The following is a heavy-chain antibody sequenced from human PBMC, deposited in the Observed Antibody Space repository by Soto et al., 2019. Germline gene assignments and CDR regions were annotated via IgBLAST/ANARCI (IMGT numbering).Heavy chain of an antibody. J-gene: IGHJ4*02. V-gene: IGHV3-7*01. CDR1: GFTFSSFW. CDR2: ISPDGSEK. CDR3: SSSLDS. Sequence: GGSLRLSCAASGFTFSSFWMDWVRQAPGKGLEWVANISPDGSEKHYVDSVKGRFTISRDNAKNSLYLQMSSLTAEDSALYYCSSSLDSWGQGIRVTVSS.